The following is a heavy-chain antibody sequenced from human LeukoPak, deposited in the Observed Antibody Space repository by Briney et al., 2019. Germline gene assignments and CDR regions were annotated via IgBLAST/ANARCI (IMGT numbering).Heavy chain of an antibody. CDR3: ASDIVATSGDY. D-gene: IGHD5-12*01. CDR2: ITSSGSAI. CDR1: GFTFSDYY. V-gene: IGHV3-11*01. Sequence: PGGSLRLSCAASGFTFSDYYMSWIRQAPGKALEWVAYITSSGSAIYSADSVKGRFTISRDNAKNSLYLQMNGLTADDTAIYYCASDIVATSGDYWGQGTLVTVSP. J-gene: IGHJ4*02.